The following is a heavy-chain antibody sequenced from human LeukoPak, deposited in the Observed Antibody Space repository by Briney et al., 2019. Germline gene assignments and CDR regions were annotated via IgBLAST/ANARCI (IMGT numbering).Heavy chain of an antibody. J-gene: IGHJ4*02. CDR2: IKQDGSEK. Sequence: SGGSLRLSCAASGVTFSSYWMTWVRQAPGKGLEWVANIKQDGSEKYYVDSVKGRFTISRDNAKNSLYLQMNSLRAEDTAVYYCARQNWNYDYWGQGTLVTVSS. CDR3: ARQNWNYDY. V-gene: IGHV3-7*01. CDR1: GVTFSSYW. D-gene: IGHD1-1*01.